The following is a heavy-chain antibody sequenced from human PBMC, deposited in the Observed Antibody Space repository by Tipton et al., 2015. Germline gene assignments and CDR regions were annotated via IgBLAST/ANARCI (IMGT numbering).Heavy chain of an antibody. CDR1: GFRFSASW. J-gene: IGHJ4*02. Sequence: SLRLSCAASGFRFSASWKSWVRQAPGKGLEWVANINEDGSVKYYVDSVKGRFTISRDNAKNSLSLQMSSLRDEDTAVYYCARDFNWGQGTQVAVSS. V-gene: IGHV3-7*01. CDR3: ARDFN. CDR2: INEDGSVK.